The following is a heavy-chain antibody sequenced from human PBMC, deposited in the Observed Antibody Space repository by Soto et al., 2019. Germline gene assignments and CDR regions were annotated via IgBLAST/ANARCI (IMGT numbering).Heavy chain of an antibody. Sequence: EVQLVESGGGLVKPGGSLRLACAASGFTINNAWMNWVRQAPGKGLEWVGLTKTKTHGGTTDYAAAVKGSFTMSSDDSRNTLYLEMNSLKDEDTAVYYCVAGLIGASGGMDVWGLGTAVTVSS. CDR1: GFTINNAW. D-gene: IGHD3-10*01. J-gene: IGHJ6*02. CDR2: TKTKTHGGTT. CDR3: VAGLIGASGGMDV. V-gene: IGHV3-15*07.